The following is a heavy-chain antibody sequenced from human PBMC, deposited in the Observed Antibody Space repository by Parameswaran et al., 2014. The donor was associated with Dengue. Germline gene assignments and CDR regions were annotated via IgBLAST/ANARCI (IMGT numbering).Heavy chain of an antibody. Sequence: WVRQAPGQGLEWMGWINPNSGGTNYAQKFQGWVTMTRDTSISTAYMELSRLRSDDTAVYYCARDGAGIVVPAAMRSYYYYYGMDVWGQGTTVTVSS. J-gene: IGHJ6*02. CDR2: INPNSGGT. D-gene: IGHD2-2*01. CDR3: ARDGAGIVVPAAMRSYYYYYGMDV. V-gene: IGHV1-2*04.